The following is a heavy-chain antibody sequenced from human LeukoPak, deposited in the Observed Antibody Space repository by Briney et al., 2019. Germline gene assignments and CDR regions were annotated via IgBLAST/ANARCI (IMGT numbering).Heavy chain of an antibody. Sequence: GGSLRLSCAASGFIFNKHAMSWVRQAPGKGLEWVSGLSGSGGSTDYADSVKGRFTISRDNAKNTLYLQMNSLRAEDTAVYYCARDLPGKFYYYDSSGYYTWFDPWGQGTLVTVSS. V-gene: IGHV3-23*01. D-gene: IGHD3-22*01. CDR3: ARDLPGKFYYYDSSGYYTWFDP. CDR2: LSGSGGST. CDR1: GFIFNKHA. J-gene: IGHJ5*02.